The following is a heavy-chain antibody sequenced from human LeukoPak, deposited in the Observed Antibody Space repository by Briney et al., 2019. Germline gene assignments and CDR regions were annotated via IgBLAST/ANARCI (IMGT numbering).Heavy chain of an antibody. Sequence: PSETLFLTCAVYGGSFSGYYWSWIRQPPGKGLEWIGEINHSGSTNYNPSLKSRVTISVDTSKNQFSLKLSSVTAADTAVYYCARPGDLDAFDIWGQGTMVTVSS. CDR1: GGSFSGYY. CDR3: ARPGDLDAFDI. V-gene: IGHV4-34*01. D-gene: IGHD2-21*02. CDR2: INHSGST. J-gene: IGHJ3*02.